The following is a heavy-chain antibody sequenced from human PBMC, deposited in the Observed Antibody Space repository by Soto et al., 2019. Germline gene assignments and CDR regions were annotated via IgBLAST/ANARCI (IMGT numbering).Heavy chain of an antibody. J-gene: IGHJ6*02. CDR1: GGSVSSGSYY. D-gene: IGHD3-16*02. Sequence: SETLSLTCTVSGGSVSSGSYYWGWIRQPPGKGLEWIGYMYYRGSTNYNPSLKSRVTISVDTSKNQFSLKLSSVTAADTAVYYCARDTGRLRLGELSLARNYYYCYGMDVWGQGTTVTVSS. CDR3: ARDTGRLRLGELSLARNYYYCYGMDV. CDR2: MYYRGST. V-gene: IGHV4-61*01.